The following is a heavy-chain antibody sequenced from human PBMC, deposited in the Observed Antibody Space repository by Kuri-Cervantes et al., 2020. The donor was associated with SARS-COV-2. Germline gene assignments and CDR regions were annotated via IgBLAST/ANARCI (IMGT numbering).Heavy chain of an antibody. CDR3: TTSLSV. CDR2: ISGSGGST. D-gene: IGHD1-14*01. V-gene: IGHV3-23*01. Sequence: GESLKISCAASGFTFSNYAMSWVRQAPGKGLEWVSAISGSGGSTYYADSVKGRFTISRDNSKNTLYLQMNSLRAEDTAVYYCTTSLSVWGQGTLVTVSS. J-gene: IGHJ4*02. CDR1: GFTFSNYA.